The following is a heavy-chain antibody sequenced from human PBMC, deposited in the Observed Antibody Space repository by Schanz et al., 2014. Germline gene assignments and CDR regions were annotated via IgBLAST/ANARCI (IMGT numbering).Heavy chain of an antibody. Sequence: EVQLAESGGGVVQPGRSLRLSCAASGFTFSSHWMHWVRQDPGKGLVWVARINSVGSNTDYADSVTGRFTISRDNAKNTLYLQMNSLRAEDTAVYFCAKIERNEDWGQGALVTVSS. D-gene: IGHD1-1*01. J-gene: IGHJ4*02. CDR2: INSVGSNT. CDR1: GFTFSSHW. V-gene: IGHV3-74*02. CDR3: AKIERNED.